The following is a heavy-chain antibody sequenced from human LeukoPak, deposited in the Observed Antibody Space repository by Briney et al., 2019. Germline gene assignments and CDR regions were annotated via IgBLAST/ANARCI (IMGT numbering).Heavy chain of an antibody. J-gene: IGHJ4*02. V-gene: IGHV4-4*07. CDR1: GGSFSSYY. CDR3: ATRIGGGSSYYFDY. Sequence: PSETLSLTCTVSGGSFSSYYWSWIRQPAGKGLEWIGRIYTTGSTNYNPSLKSRVSMSVDTSKNQFSLKLSSVTAADTAVHYCATRIGGGSSYYFDYWGQGTLVTVSS. D-gene: IGHD6-6*01. CDR2: IYTTGST.